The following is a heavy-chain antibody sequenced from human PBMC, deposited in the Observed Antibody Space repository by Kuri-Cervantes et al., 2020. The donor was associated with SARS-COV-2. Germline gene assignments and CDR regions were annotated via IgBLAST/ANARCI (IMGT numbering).Heavy chain of an antibody. D-gene: IGHD6-6*01. CDR2: ISYDGSNK. J-gene: IGHJ6*03. Sequence: GESLKISCAASGFTFSSYTMHWVRQAPGKGLEWVAVISYDGSNKYYADSVKGRFTISRDNSKNTLYLQMNSLRAEDTAVCYCAKDRSSSAYYYYYYMDVWGKGTTVTVSS. CDR3: AKDRSSSAYYYYYYMDV. CDR1: GFTFSSYT. V-gene: IGHV3-30-3*01.